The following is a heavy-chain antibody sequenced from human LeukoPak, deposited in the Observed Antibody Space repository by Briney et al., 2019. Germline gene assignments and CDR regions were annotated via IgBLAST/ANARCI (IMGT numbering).Heavy chain of an antibody. V-gene: IGHV3-30*01. D-gene: IGHD5-18*01. CDR1: GFTFSSYA. CDR3: ARELPGYSYGSFDY. CDR2: ISYDGSNK. J-gene: IGHJ4*02. Sequence: GGSLRLSCAASGFTFSSYAMHWVRQAPGKGLEWVAVISYDGSNKYYADSVKGRFTISGDSSKNTLFLQMTSLRADDTAVYYCARELPGYSYGSFDYWGQGTLVTVSS.